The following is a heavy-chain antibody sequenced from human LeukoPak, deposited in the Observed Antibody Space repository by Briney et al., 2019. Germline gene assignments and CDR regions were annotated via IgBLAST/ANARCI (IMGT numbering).Heavy chain of an antibody. J-gene: IGHJ4*02. CDR2: IRSKANSYAT. V-gene: IGHV3-73*01. CDR3: TRHGYSGSC. D-gene: IGHD1-26*01. CDR1: GFMFSSYA. Sequence: GGSLRLSCAASGFMFSSYAMSWVRQASGKGLEWVGRIRSKANSYATAYAASVKGRFTISRDDSKNTAYLQMNSLKTEDTAVYYCTRHGYSGSCWGQGTLVTVSS.